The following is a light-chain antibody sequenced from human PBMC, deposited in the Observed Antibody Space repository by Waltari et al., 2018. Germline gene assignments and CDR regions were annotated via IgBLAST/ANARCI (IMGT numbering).Light chain of an antibody. J-gene: IGKJ1*01. CDR2: DAS. Sequence: EIMLTQSPGTLSLSPGERATLSCRASQIISRYLAWYQHKPGQATMLLIYDASSRATGIPDRFSGSWSGTDFSLTISRLEPEDFAVYYCQKYGSLPATFGQGTKVEIK. V-gene: IGKV3-20*01. CDR3: QKYGSLPAT. CDR1: QIISRY.